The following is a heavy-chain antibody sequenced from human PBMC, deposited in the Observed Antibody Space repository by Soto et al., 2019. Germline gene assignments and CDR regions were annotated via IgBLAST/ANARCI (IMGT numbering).Heavy chain of an antibody. CDR3: AISTGGFGGLFVVPSDY. CDR2: INSGGTVA. V-gene: IGHV3-23*01. D-gene: IGHD3-16*02. J-gene: IGHJ4*02. CDR1: GFTYESYA. Sequence: EVQLLESGGGLVQPGGSLRLSCAASGFTYESYAMSWVRQAPGKGLEWVSGINSGGTVAHYADSVKGRFAISRDNSKNTLSLEINRVRADDTGLYYCAISTGGFGGLFVVPSDYWGQGALVNVSS.